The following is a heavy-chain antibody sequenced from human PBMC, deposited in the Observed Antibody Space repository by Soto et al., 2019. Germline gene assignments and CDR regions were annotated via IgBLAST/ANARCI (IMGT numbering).Heavy chain of an antibody. J-gene: IGHJ3*02. V-gene: IGHV3-9*01. CDR3: ARDLSGDYGALDT. CDR2: ISWNSGSI. D-gene: IGHD4-17*01. CDR1: GFTFDDYA. Sequence: HPGGSLRLSCAASGFTFDDYAMHWVRQAPGKGLEWVSGISWNSGSIGYADSVKGRFTISRDNSKNTLYLQMNSLRAEDTAVYYCARDLSGDYGALDTWGQGTMVTVSS.